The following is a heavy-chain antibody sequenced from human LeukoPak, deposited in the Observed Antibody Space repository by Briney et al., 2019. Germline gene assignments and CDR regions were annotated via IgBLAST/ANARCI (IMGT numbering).Heavy chain of an antibody. D-gene: IGHD3-22*01. Sequence: ASVKVSCKASGYTFTSYDINWVRQATGQGLEWMGWMNPNSGNTGYAQKFQGRVIMTRNTSISTAYMELSSLRSEDTAVYYCARVRDYYDSSGYYSFDYWGQGTLVTVSS. CDR3: ARVRDYYDSSGYYSFDY. V-gene: IGHV1-8*01. CDR1: GYTFTSYD. CDR2: MNPNSGNT. J-gene: IGHJ4*02.